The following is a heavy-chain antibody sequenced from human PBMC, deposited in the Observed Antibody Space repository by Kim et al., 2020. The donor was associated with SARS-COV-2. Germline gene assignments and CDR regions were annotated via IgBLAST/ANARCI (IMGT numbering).Heavy chain of an antibody. Sequence: SETLSLTCTVSGGSISSSSYYWGWIRQPPGKGLEWIGSIYYSGSTYYNPSLKSRVTISVDTSKNQFSLKLSSVTAADTAVYYCARDRPPPPAYYYGMDVWGQGTTVTVSS. V-gene: IGHV4-39*02. CDR2: IYYSGST. CDR1: GGSISSSSYY. CDR3: ARDRPPPPAYYYGMDV. J-gene: IGHJ6*02.